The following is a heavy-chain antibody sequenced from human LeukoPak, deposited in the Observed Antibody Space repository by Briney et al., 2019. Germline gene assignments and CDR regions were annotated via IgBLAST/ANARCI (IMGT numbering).Heavy chain of an antibody. D-gene: IGHD3-22*01. CDR1: GFTFSSYA. Sequence: QPGGSLRLSCAASGFTFSSYAMSGVRQAPGKGLEWVSAISGSGGSTYYADSVKGRFTISRDNSKNSLYLQMNSLRAEDTAVYYCARAHYYDSSGYYYDVTWGQGTLVTVSS. CDR2: ISGSGGST. CDR3: ARAHYYDSSGYYYDVT. V-gene: IGHV3-23*01. J-gene: IGHJ5*02.